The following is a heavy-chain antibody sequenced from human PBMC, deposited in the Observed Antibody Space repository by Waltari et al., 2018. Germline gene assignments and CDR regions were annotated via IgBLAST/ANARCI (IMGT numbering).Heavy chain of an antibody. CDR1: GYTFTGYY. Sequence: QVQLVQSGAEVKKPGASVKVSCKASGYTFTGYYMHWVRQAPGQGLEWMGWINPNSGGTNYAQKFQGRVTMTRDTSISTAYMELSRLRSDDTAVYYCARGVDTAMVPDWYFDLWGRGTLVTVSS. CDR3: ARGVDTAMVPDWYFDL. V-gene: IGHV1-2*02. D-gene: IGHD5-18*01. CDR2: INPNSGGT. J-gene: IGHJ2*01.